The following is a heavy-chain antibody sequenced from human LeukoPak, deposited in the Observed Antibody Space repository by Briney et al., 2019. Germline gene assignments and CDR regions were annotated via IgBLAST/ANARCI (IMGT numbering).Heavy chain of an antibody. J-gene: IGHJ4*02. Sequence: GASVKVSCKASGYTFTGYYMHWVRQAPGQGLEWMGWINPNSGGTNYAQKFQGRVTMTRDTSISTAYMELSRLRSDDTAVYYCARDTPEMATIGGEIDYWGQGTLVTVSS. D-gene: IGHD5-24*01. CDR3: ARDTPEMATIGGEIDY. CDR1: GYTFTGYY. V-gene: IGHV1-2*02. CDR2: INPNSGGT.